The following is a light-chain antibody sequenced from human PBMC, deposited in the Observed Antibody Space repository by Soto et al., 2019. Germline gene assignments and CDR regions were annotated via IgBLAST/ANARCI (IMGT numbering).Light chain of an antibody. J-gene: IGKJ1*01. CDR1: QSISSY. CDR3: QQSYSTTWT. CDR2: AAA. V-gene: IGKV1-39*01. Sequence: DIHMTQSPSSLSASVGDRVTITCRASQSISSYLNWYQQKPWKAPKLLIYAAASLQSGVPSRFSGSGSGTDFTLTISSLQPEDFATCYCQQSYSTTWTVGQGTKGEIK.